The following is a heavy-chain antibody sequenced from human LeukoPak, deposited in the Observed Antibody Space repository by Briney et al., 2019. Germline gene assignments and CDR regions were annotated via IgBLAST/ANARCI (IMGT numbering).Heavy chain of an antibody. CDR3: ARGKTELDY. CDR2: VNPNSGNT. V-gene: IGHV1-8*01. J-gene: IGHJ4*02. Sequence: ASVKVSCKASGYTFTSYDLNWVRQATGQGLEWMGWVNPNSGNTRYAQKFRGRVTMTRNTSISTAYMELSSLRSEDTAVYFCARGKTELDYWGQGTLVTVSS. CDR1: GYTFTSYD.